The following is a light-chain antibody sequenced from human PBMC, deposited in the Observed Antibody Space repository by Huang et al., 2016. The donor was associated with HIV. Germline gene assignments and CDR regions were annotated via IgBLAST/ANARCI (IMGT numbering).Light chain of an antibody. CDR2: DAS. Sequence: ERVLTQSPVTLSASPGERATLSCRASQGVSSNLAWYQQKPAQAPRLLIHDASTRAPDIPARFSGSESHIEFTLTISSLQSEGSAVYNCQQYNNGPRTFGRGTKLEIK. CDR1: QGVSSN. CDR3: QQYNNGPRT. V-gene: IGKV3-15*01. J-gene: IGKJ2*01.